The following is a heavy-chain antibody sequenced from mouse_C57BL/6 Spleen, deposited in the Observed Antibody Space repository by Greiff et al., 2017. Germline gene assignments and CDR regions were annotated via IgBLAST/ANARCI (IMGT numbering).Heavy chain of an antibody. Sequence: EVQLQQSGPELVKPGASVKISCKASGYSFTGYYMNWVKQSPEKSLEWIGEIKPSTGGTTYNQKFKAKATLTVDKSSSTAYMQLKSLTSEDSAVYYCARPSLAWFAYWGQGTLVTVSA. J-gene: IGHJ3*01. V-gene: IGHV1-42*01. CDR3: ARPSLAWFAY. CDR1: GYSFTGYY. CDR2: IKPSTGGT.